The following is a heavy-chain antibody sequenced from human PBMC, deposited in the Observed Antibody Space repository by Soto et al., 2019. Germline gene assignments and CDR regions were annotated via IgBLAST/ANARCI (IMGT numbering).Heavy chain of an antibody. CDR2: INPSGGST. V-gene: IGHV1-46*03. D-gene: IGHD6-19*01. Sequence: GASVVSCKASGYTFTNFGISWVRQAPGQGLEWMGIINPSGGSTTYAQKFQGRVTMTRDTSTSTVYMELSSLTSEDTAVYYCARASVSGRRFDYWGEGTLVTVSS. J-gene: IGHJ4*02. CDR3: ARASVSGRRFDY. CDR1: GYTFTNFG.